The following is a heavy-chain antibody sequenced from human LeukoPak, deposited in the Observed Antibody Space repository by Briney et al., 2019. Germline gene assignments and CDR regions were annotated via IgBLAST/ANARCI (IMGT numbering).Heavy chain of an antibody. CDR3: ARGRGIAARYYYYMDG. J-gene: IGHJ6*03. Sequence: PSETLSLTCAVYGGSFSGYYWSWIRQPPGKGLEWIGEINHSGSTNYNPSLKSRVTISVDTSKNQFSLKLSSVTAADTAVYYCARGRGIAARYYYYMDGWGKGTTVTVSS. CDR1: GGSFSGYY. V-gene: IGHV4-34*01. D-gene: IGHD6-6*01. CDR2: INHSGST.